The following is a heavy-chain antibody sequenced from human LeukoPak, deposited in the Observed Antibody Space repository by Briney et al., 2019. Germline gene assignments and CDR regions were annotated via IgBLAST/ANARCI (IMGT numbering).Heavy chain of an antibody. V-gene: IGHV4-39*07. Sequence: SETLSLTCTVSGGSISSNTYYWGVIRAPPGKGLEVIGSIYYSGSTYYNPSLKSRVTISVDTSKNQFSLKLSFVTAADTALYYCARDYQGGYGDKTVDYWGQGTLVTVSS. CDR3: ARDYQGGYGDKTVDY. J-gene: IGHJ4*02. D-gene: IGHD5-18*01. CDR2: IYYSGST. CDR1: GGSISSNTYY.